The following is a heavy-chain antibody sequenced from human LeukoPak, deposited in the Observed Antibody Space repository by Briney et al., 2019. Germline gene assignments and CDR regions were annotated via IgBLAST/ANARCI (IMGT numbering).Heavy chain of an antibody. CDR3: ARLIVVVPAATRRYMDV. CDR2: INTDGSST. Sequence: GGSLRLSCAASGFTFSSYWMHWVRQAPGKGLVWVSRINTDGSSTSYADSVKGRFTISRDNAKNTLYLQMNSLRAEDTAVYYCARLIVVVPAATRRYMDVWGKGTTVTVSS. D-gene: IGHD2-2*01. V-gene: IGHV3-74*01. J-gene: IGHJ6*03. CDR1: GFTFSSYW.